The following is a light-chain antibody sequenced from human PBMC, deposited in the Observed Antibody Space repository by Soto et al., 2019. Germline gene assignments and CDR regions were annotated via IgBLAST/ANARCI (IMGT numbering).Light chain of an antibody. J-gene: IGKJ4*01. CDR1: HTVASY. Sequence: EIVLTQSPATLSLSPGERATLSCRASHTVASYLAWYQQKPGQAPRLLIYDASNRASGIPARFSGSGSGTDFTLTITSLEPEDVGVYYCQQRSDWPPLTFGGGTKVEIK. CDR3: QQRSDWPPLT. V-gene: IGKV3-11*01. CDR2: DAS.